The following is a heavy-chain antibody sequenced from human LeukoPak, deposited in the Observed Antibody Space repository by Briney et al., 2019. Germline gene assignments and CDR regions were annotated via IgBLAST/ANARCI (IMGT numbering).Heavy chain of an antibody. V-gene: IGHV3-30*02. CDR2: IRYDGSNK. Sequence: GGSLRLSCAASGFTFSSYGMHWVRQAPGKGLEWVAFIRYDGSNKYYADSVKGRFTISRDNSKNTLYLQMNSLRAEDTAVYYCAGGYYYGSGSYYWGQGTLVTVSS. CDR1: GFTFSSYG. CDR3: AGGYYYGSGSYY. D-gene: IGHD3-10*01. J-gene: IGHJ4*02.